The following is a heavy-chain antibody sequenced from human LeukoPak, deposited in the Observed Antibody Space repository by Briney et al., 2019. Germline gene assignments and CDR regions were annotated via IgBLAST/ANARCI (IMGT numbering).Heavy chain of an antibody. D-gene: IGHD6-13*01. Sequence: ASVKVSCKAFGYTFTGYYMHWVRQAPGQGLEWMGWINPNSGGTNYAQKFQGRVTMTRDTSISTAYMELSRLRSDDTAVYYCARAYSSSWYSYYGMDVWGQGTTVTVSS. V-gene: IGHV1-2*02. J-gene: IGHJ6*02. CDR3: ARAYSSSWYSYYGMDV. CDR1: GYTFTGYY. CDR2: INPNSGGT.